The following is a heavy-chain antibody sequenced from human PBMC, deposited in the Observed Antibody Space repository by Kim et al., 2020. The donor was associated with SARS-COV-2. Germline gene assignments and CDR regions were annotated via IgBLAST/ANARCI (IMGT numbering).Heavy chain of an antibody. D-gene: IGHD2-8*01. V-gene: IGHV3-7*03. CDR3: ARAVYGSAGQFDL. J-gene: IGHJ2*01. CDR1: GFSFSNYW. CDR2: IKQDGSEK. Sequence: GGSLRLSCAASGFSFSNYWMTWVRQAPGKGLEWVANIKQDGSEKYYVDSVKGRFTMSRDNAKNSLFLQMNSLRAEETAVYYCARAVYGSAGQFDLWGRGTLVTVSS.